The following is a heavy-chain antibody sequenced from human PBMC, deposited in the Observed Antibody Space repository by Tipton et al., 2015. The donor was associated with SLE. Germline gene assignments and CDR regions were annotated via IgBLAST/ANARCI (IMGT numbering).Heavy chain of an antibody. J-gene: IGHJ4*02. Sequence: PGLVKPSETLSLTCSVSGYSITNTYCWGWIRQPPGKGPEWICRITNSGNTYYTPSFQSRVTMSVDTSKNHFSLKLSSVTAADTAVYYCARDGIVGATTPYYFDYWGQGTLVTVSS. V-gene: IGHV4-38-2*02. CDR1: GYSITNTYC. CDR3: ARDGIVGATTPYYFDY. D-gene: IGHD1-26*01. CDR2: ITNSGNT.